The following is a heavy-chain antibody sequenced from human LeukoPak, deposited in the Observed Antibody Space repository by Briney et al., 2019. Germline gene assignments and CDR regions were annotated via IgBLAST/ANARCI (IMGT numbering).Heavy chain of an antibody. V-gene: IGHV3-23*01. CDR3: ARGPDMTTVTIAARGFDY. D-gene: IGHD4-4*01. CDR2: ISGSGGSK. CDR1: GFTFSSYA. Sequence: GGSLRLSCAASGFTFSSYAMSWVRQAPGKGLEWVSAISGSGGSKYYADSVKGRFTISRDNSKNTLYLQMNSLRAEDTAVYYCARGPDMTTVTIAARGFDYWGQGTLVTVSS. J-gene: IGHJ4*02.